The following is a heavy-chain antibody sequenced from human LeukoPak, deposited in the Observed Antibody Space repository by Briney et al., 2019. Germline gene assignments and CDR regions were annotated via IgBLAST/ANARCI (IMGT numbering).Heavy chain of an antibody. J-gene: IGHJ6*02. CDR1: GGTFSSYA. CDR2: IIPILGIA. Sequence: SVKVSCKASGGTFSSYAISWVRQAPGQGLEWMGRIIPILGIANYAQKFQGRVTITADKSTSTAYMELSSLRSEDTAVYYCATSSAAAPSGMDVWGQGTTVTVSS. CDR3: ATSSAAAPSGMDV. D-gene: IGHD6-13*01. V-gene: IGHV1-69*04.